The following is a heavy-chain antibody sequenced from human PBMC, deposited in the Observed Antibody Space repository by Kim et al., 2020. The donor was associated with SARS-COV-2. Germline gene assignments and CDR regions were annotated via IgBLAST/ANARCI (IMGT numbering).Heavy chain of an antibody. V-gene: IGHV3-49*03. CDR3: TRAERGGSSFGYYYYGMDV. CDR1: GFTFGDYA. D-gene: IGHD2-15*01. CDR2: IRSKAYGGTT. Sequence: GGSLRLSCTASGFTFGDYAMSWFRQAPGKGLEWVGFIRSKAYGGTTEYAASVKGRFTISRDDSKSIAYLQMNSLKTEDTAVYYCTRAERGGSSFGYYYYGMDVWGQGTTVTVSS. J-gene: IGHJ6*02.